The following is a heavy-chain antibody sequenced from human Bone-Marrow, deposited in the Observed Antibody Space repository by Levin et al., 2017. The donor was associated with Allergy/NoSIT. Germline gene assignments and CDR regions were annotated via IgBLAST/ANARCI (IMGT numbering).Heavy chain of an antibody. Sequence: GGSLRLSCAASGFTFSNAWMSWVRQAPGKGLEWVGRIKSKTDGGTTDYAAPVKGRFTISRDDSKNTLYLQMNSLKTEDTAVYYCTTRGPYCSSTSCYGGRWFDPWGQGTLVTVSS. CDR3: TTRGPYCSSTSCYGGRWFDP. V-gene: IGHV3-15*01. CDR2: IKSKTDGGTT. CDR1: GFTFSNAW. D-gene: IGHD2-2*01. J-gene: IGHJ5*02.